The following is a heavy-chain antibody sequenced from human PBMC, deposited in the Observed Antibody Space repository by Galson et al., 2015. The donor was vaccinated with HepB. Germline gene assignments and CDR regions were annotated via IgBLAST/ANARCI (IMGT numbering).Heavy chain of an antibody. D-gene: IGHD4-11*01. Sequence: SVKVSCKASGYTFTGYYMHWVRQAPGQGLEWMGRINPNSGGTNYAQKFQGRVTMTRDTSISTAYMELSRLRSDDTAVYYCARATVTPRFEVSTALLRYYYMDVWGKGTTVTVSS. CDR1: GYTFTGYY. CDR3: ARATVTPRFEVSTALLRYYYMDV. CDR2: INPNSGGT. J-gene: IGHJ6*03. V-gene: IGHV1-2*06.